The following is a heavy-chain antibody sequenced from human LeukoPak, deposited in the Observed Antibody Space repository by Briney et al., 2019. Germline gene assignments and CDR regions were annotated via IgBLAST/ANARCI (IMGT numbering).Heavy chain of an antibody. J-gene: IGHJ4*02. Sequence: PSETLSLTCTVSGGSISSYYWSWIRQPPGKGLEWIGYIYYSGSTNYNPSLKSRVTISVDTSKNQFSLKLSSVTAAVTAVYYCARGRITMVRGVIITPRVDYWGQGTLVTVSS. CDR1: GGSISSYY. CDR2: IYYSGST. CDR3: ARGRITMVRGVIITPRVDY. V-gene: IGHV4-59*01. D-gene: IGHD3-10*01.